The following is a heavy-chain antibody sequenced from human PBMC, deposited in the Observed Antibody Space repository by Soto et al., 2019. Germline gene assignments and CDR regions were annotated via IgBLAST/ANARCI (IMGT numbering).Heavy chain of an antibody. CDR3: ARDRVVVVPAALEVYYYGMDV. CDR1: GYTFTGYY. V-gene: IGHV1-2*04. CDR2: INPNSGGT. D-gene: IGHD2-2*01. J-gene: IGHJ6*02. Sequence: QVQLVQSGAEVKKPGASVKVSCKASGYTFTGYYMHWVRQAPGQGLEWMGWINPNSGGTNYAQKFQGWVTMTRDRSISTAYMELSRLRSDDTAVYYCARDRVVVVPAALEVYYYGMDVWGQGTTVTVSS.